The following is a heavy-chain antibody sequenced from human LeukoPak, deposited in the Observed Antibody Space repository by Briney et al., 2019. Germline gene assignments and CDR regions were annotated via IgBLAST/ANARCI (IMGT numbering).Heavy chain of an antibody. V-gene: IGHV3-7*01. CDR1: GFTFSSYW. Sequence: PGGSLRLSCAASGFTFSSYWMSWVRQAPGKGLEWVANIKQDGSEKYYVDSVKGRFTISRDNAKNSLYLQMNSLRAEDTAVYYCARDLIVGATYYFDYWGQGTLVTVSS. CDR2: IKQDGSEK. D-gene: IGHD1-26*01. CDR3: ARDLIVGATYYFDY. J-gene: IGHJ4*02.